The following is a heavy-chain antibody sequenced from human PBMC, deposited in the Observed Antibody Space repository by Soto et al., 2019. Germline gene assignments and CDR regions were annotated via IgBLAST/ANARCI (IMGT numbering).Heavy chain of an antibody. D-gene: IGHD1-26*01. Sequence: SATLSLNCTITRAPICSWYWSWIRQPPGKGLDWIGYIYYSGSTNCNPSLKSRVTISVDTSKNQFSLKLSSVTAADTAVYYCARRYGSAIDYWGQGTLVTVS. J-gene: IGHJ4*02. CDR1: RAPICSWY. CDR3: ARRYGSAIDY. V-gene: IGHV4-59*08. CDR2: IYYSGST.